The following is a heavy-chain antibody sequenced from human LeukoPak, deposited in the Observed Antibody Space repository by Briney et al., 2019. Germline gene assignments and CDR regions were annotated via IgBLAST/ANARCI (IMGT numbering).Heavy chain of an antibody. Sequence: PGGSLRLSCAASGFTFDDYGMSWVRQAPGKGLEWVSGINWNGGSTGYTDSVKGRFTISRDNSKNTLYLQMNSLRAEDTAVYYCAKSFGGRWDYYYYYMDVWGKGTTVTVSS. CDR2: INWNGGST. V-gene: IGHV3-20*04. D-gene: IGHD2/OR15-2a*01. CDR1: GFTFDDYG. CDR3: AKSFGGRWDYYYYYMDV. J-gene: IGHJ6*03.